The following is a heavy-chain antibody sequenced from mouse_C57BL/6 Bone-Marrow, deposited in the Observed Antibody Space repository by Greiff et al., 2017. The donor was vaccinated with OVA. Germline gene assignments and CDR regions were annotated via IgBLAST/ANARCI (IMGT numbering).Heavy chain of an antibody. J-gene: IGHJ1*03. D-gene: IGHD1-1*01. CDR3: ALYYYGSSPYWYFDV. V-gene: IGHV1-58*01. Sequence: VQLQQSGAELVRPGSSVKMSCKPSGYTFTSYGINWVKQRPGQGLEWIGYIYIGNGYTEYNEKFKGKATLTSDTSSSTAYMQLSSLTSEDSAIYFCALYYYGSSPYWYFDVWGTGTTVTVSS. CDR2: IYIGNGYT. CDR1: GYTFTSYG.